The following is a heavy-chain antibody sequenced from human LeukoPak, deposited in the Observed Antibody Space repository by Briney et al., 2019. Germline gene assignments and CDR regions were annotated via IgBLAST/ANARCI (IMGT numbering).Heavy chain of an antibody. J-gene: IGHJ6*04. CDR3: AELGITMIGGV. Sequence: PSEALSLTCAVYGGSFSGYYWSWIRQPPGKGLEWIGEINHSGSTNYNPSLKSRVTISVDTSKNQFSLKLSSVTAADTAVYYCAELGITMIGGVWGKGTTVTISS. V-gene: IGHV4-34*01. CDR1: GGSFSGYY. CDR2: INHSGST. D-gene: IGHD3-10*02.